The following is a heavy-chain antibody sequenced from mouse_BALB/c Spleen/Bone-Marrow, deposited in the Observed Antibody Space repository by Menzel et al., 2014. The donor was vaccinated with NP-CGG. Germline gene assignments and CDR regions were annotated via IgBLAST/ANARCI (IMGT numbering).Heavy chain of an antibody. J-gene: IGHJ4*01. Sequence: SGGGLVKPGGSLKLSCAASGFTFSSYTMSWVRQTPEKRLEWVATISSGGGNTYYPDSVKGRFTISRDNAKNNLYLQMSSLRSEDTALYYCARYPSYYYGYAMDYWGQGTSVTVSS. D-gene: IGHD1-1*01. CDR1: GFTFSSYT. CDR2: ISSGGGNT. CDR3: ARYPSYYYGYAMDY. V-gene: IGHV5-9*03.